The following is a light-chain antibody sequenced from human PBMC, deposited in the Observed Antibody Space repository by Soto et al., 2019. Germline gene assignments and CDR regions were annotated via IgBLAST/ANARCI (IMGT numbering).Light chain of an antibody. CDR1: SSDVGTYNL. CDR3: CSYAGTSTYV. CDR2: EGN. V-gene: IGLV2-23*01. Sequence: QSALTQPASVSGSPGQSITISCTGTSSDVGTYNLVSWYQQHPGKAPKLMIYEGNKRPSGISNRFSGSKSGYTASLTISGLQAEDEADYYCCSYAGTSTYVFGTGTKVTVL. J-gene: IGLJ1*01.